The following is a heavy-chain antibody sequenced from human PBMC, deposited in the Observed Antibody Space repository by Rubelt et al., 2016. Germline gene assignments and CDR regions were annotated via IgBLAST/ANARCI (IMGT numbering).Heavy chain of an antibody. CDR2: IYHSGST. CDR3: AREAGWGREWFDP. D-gene: IGHD6-19*01. Sequence: QVQLQESGPGLVKPSETLSLTCTVSGYSISSGYYWGWIRQPPGKGLEWIGSIYHSGSTYYNPSLKSRVTISVDTSKNQFSLKLSAVTAADTAVYYCAREAGWGREWFDPWGQGTLVTVSS. CDR1: GYSISSGYY. J-gene: IGHJ5*02. V-gene: IGHV4-38-2*02.